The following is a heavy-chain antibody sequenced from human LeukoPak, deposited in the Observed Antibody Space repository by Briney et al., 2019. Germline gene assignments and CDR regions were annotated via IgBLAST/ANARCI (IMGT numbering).Heavy chain of an antibody. CDR1: GGSFSGYY. CDR2: INHSGST. J-gene: IGHJ4*02. V-gene: IGHV4-34*01. CDR3: ARDPTVVAATFFDY. Sequence: PSETLSLTCAVYGGSFSGYYWSWIRQPPGKGLEWIGEINHSGSTNYNPSLKSRVTISVDTSKNQFSLKLSSVTAADTAVYYCARDPTVVAATFFDYWGQGTLVTVSS. D-gene: IGHD2-15*01.